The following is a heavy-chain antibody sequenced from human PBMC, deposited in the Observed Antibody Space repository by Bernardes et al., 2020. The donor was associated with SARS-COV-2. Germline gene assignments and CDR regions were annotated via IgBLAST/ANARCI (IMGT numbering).Heavy chain of an antibody. Sequence: SETLSLTCTVSGDSISGSSYSWDWFRQPPGNGLEWIGSLHRTGGAYYNPSLRSRVTVSVDTSKNQFSLKLTSVTAADTAVYYCARRMMATSPDQWGQGTLVTVSS. CDR2: LHRTGGA. J-gene: IGHJ4*02. CDR3: ARRMMATSPDQ. V-gene: IGHV4-39*01. CDR1: GDSISGSSYS. D-gene: IGHD5-12*01.